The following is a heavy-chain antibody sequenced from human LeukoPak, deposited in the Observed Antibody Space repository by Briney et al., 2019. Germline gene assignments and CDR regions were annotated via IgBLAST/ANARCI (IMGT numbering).Heavy chain of an antibody. CDR2: IYSGGSI. Sequence: GGSLRLSCAASGFTVSSNYMSWVRQAPGKGLEWVSVIYSGGSIYYADSVKGRFTISRDNSKNTLYLQMNSLRAEDTAVYYCAKAQLLWFGELSYWGQGTLVTVSS. J-gene: IGHJ4*02. CDR1: GFTVSSNY. CDR3: AKAQLLWFGELSY. D-gene: IGHD3-10*01. V-gene: IGHV3-53*01.